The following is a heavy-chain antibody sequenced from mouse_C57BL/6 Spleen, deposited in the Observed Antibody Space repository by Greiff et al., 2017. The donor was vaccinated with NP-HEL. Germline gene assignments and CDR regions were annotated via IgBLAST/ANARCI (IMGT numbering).Heavy chain of an antibody. CDR3: ARNRDGNYLFAY. D-gene: IGHD2-1*01. V-gene: IGHV2-2*01. CDR2: IWSGGST. J-gene: IGHJ3*01. Sequence: QVQLKQSGPGLVQPSQSLSITCTVSGFSLTSYGVHWVRQSPGKGLEWLGVIWSGGSTDYNAAFISRLSISKDNSKSQVFFKMNSLQADDTAIYYCARNRDGNYLFAYWGQGTLVTVSA. CDR1: GFSLTSYG.